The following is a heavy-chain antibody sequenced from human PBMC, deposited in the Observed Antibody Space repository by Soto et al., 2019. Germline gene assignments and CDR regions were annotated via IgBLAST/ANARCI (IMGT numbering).Heavy chain of an antibody. Sequence: QVQLVQSGAEVKKPGSSVKVSCKASGGTFSSYAISWVRQAPGQGLEWMGGIIPIFGTANYAQKFQGRVTITADEYTSTGYMELSSLRSEDTAVYYCARTVLDGYSSGWVGLPPEGWGQGTLVTVSS. CDR3: ARTVLDGYSSGWVGLPPEG. CDR2: IIPIFGTA. CDR1: GGTFSSYA. J-gene: IGHJ4*02. D-gene: IGHD6-19*01. V-gene: IGHV1-69*01.